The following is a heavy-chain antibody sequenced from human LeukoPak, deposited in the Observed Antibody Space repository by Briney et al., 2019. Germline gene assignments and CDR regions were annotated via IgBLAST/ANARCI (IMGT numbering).Heavy chain of an antibody. J-gene: IGHJ6*04. CDR2: IIPIFGTA. D-gene: IGHD3-16*01. Sequence: GSSVKVSCKASGGTFSSYAISWVRQAPGQGLEWMGGIIPIFGTANYAQKFQGRVTITADKSTSTAYMELSSLRSEDTAVYYCASSPMGESGGWSAGHYSYGMDVWGKGPTFTVSS. CDR1: GGTFSSYA. V-gene: IGHV1-69*06. CDR3: ASSPMGESGGWSAGHYSYGMDV.